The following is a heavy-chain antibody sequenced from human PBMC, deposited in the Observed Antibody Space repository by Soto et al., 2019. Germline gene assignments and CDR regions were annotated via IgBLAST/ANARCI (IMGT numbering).Heavy chain of an antibody. CDR3: AKDYSSGYYGVTYFDY. V-gene: IGHV3-23*01. CDR1: GFTFSSYA. Sequence: VGSLRLSCAASGFTFSSYAMSWVRQAPGKGLEWVSAISGSGGSTYYADSVKGRSTISRDNSKNTLYLQMNSLRAEDTAVYYCAKDYSSGYYGVTYFDYWGQGTLVTVSS. D-gene: IGHD3-22*01. CDR2: ISGSGGST. J-gene: IGHJ4*02.